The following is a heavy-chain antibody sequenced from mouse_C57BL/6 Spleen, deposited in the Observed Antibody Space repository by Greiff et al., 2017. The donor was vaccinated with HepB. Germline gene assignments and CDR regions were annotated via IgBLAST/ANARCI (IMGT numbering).Heavy chain of an antibody. J-gene: IGHJ2*01. V-gene: IGHV1-55*01. CDR3: AIPFYYGSSSYFDY. D-gene: IGHD1-1*01. CDR2: IYPGSGST. CDR1: GYTFTSYW. Sequence: VQLQQSGAELVKPGASVKMSCKASGYTFTSYWITWVKQRPGQGLEWIGDIYPGSGSTNYNEKFKSKATLTVDTSSSTAYMQLSSLTSEDSAVYYCAIPFYYGSSSYFDYWGQGTTLTVSS.